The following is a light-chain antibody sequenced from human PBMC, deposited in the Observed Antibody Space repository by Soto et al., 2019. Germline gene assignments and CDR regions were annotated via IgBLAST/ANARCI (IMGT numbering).Light chain of an antibody. J-gene: IGKJ4*01. Sequence: EIVLTQSPGTLSLSPGERATLSCRASQSVSSGYLAWYQQKPGQAPRLLIYGASSRATDIPDRFSGSGSGTDFTLTISRLEPEHFAVYYCQRYSSSSLTFGGGTKVEIK. V-gene: IGKV3-20*01. CDR1: QSVSSGY. CDR2: GAS. CDR3: QRYSSSSLT.